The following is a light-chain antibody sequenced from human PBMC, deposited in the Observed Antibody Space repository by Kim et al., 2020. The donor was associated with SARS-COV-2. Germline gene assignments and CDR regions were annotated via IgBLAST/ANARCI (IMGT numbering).Light chain of an antibody. Sequence: DIQMTQSPSSLSASVGDRVTITCRASQGISNDLAWYQKKPGKAPRLLIYAASTLQSGVPSRFSGSGSGTDFTLTISSLQPEDFATYYCQKYNSAPALTFGGGTKVDIK. J-gene: IGKJ4*01. CDR3: QKYNSAPALT. V-gene: IGKV1-27*01. CDR2: AAS. CDR1: QGISND.